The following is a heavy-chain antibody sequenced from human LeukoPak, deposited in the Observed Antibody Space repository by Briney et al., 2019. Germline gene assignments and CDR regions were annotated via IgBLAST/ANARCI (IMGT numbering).Heavy chain of an antibody. Sequence: AGSLRLSCAVSGFTLTSSAMSWVRQAPGKGLGWLSYISGSGGSTYYADSVKGRFTISRDNSKNTLYLQMNSLRGEDVAVYYCAKHRPYCSGGSCHRAFDIWGQGTVVTVSS. CDR3: AKHRPYCSGGSCHRAFDI. CDR2: ISGSGGST. V-gene: IGHV3-23*01. CDR1: GFTLTSSA. J-gene: IGHJ3*02. D-gene: IGHD2-15*01.